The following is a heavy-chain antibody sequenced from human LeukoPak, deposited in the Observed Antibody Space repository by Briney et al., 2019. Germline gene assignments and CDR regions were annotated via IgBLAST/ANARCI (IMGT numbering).Heavy chain of an antibody. V-gene: IGHV3-74*01. D-gene: IGHD3-22*01. CDR3: GRGIVVVSHNFDY. Sequence: GGSLRLSCAASGNYWMHWVRQAPGKGLVWVSHINSDGSWTSYADSVKGRFTISKDNAKNTVYLQMNSLRAEDTAVYFCGRGIVVVSHNFDYWGQGTLVTVSS. CDR2: INSDGSWT. J-gene: IGHJ4*02. CDR1: GNYW.